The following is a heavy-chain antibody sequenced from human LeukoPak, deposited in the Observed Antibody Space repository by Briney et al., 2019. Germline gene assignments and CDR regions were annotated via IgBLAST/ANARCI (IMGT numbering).Heavy chain of an antibody. V-gene: IGHV3-73*01. D-gene: IGHD3/OR15-3a*01. CDR1: GFTFSGSA. CDR3: TRRVYDFNYYMDV. J-gene: IGHJ6*03. CDR2: IRSKANSYAT. Sequence: PGGSLRLSCAASGFTFSGSAMHWVRQASGKGLEWVGRIRSKANSYATAYAASVKGRFTISRDDSKNTAYLQMNSLKTEDTAVYYCTRRVYDFNYYMDVWGKGTTVTVSS.